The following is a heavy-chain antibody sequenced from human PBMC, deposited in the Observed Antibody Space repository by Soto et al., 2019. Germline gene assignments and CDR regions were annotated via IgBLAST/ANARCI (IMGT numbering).Heavy chain of an antibody. CDR2: ISRDGGNK. V-gene: IGHV3-30*03. J-gene: IGHJ4*02. Sequence: QVQLVESGGGVVQPGRSLRLSCAVSGFTVSTYGMHWVRQAPGKGLEWVAVISRDGGNKYYAASVKGRFTISRDNSRNTLFLEMNSLRGDDMAVYYCTGEVASGYWGQGTLVTVSS. CDR3: TGEVASGY. D-gene: IGHD2-8*02. CDR1: GFTVSTYG.